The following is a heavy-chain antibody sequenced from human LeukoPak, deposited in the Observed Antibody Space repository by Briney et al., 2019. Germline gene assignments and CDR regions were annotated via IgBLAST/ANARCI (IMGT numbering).Heavy chain of an antibody. V-gene: IGHV3-11*01. Sequence: GGSLRLSCAASGFTFSDYYMSWIRQAPGKGLEWVSYISSSGSTIYYADSVKGRFTISRDNAKNSLYLQMNRLRAEDTAVYHCARDRRDRYYYDSSGYYCSGQGTLVTVS. J-gene: IGHJ4*02. CDR3: ARDRRDRYYYDSSGYYC. CDR1: GFTFSDYY. CDR2: ISSSGSTI. D-gene: IGHD3-22*01.